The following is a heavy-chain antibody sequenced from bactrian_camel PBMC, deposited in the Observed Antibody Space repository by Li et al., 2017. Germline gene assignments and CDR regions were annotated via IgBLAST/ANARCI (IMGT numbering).Heavy chain of an antibody. V-gene: IGHV3S40*01. D-gene: IGHD6*01. CDR3: AARQSFPCFVGTLSPRNVDY. Sequence: DVQLVESGGGLVQPGGPLRLSCAASGFIFSDYHMGWVRQAPGKGLEWVSTINSAGLSTWDADFVKGRFTISQDNAKKTIYLQMSSLKPEDTAMYYCAARQSFPCFVGTLSPRNVDYWGQGTQVTVS. J-gene: IGHJ4*01. CDR1: GFIFSDYH. CDR2: INSAGLST.